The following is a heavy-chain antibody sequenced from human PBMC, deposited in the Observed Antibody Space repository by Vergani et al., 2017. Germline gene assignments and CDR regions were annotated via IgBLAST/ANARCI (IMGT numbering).Heavy chain of an antibody. D-gene: IGHD3-16*01. CDR2: ISGSGGST. V-gene: IGHV3-23*01. Sequence: EVQLLESGGGLVQPGGSLRLSCAASGFTFSSYAMSWVRQAPGKGLEWVSAISGSGGSTYYADSVKGRFTISRDNSKNSLDLQMNSLRAEDTAVYYCAGLLGVLGDYWGQGTLVTVSS. J-gene: IGHJ4*02. CDR3: AGLLGVLGDY. CDR1: GFTFSSYA.